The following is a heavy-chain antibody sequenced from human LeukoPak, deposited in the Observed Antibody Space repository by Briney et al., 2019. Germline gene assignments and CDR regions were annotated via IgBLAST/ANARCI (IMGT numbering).Heavy chain of an antibody. CDR1: GFTLSSYA. CDR3: ARASSGYSSSWLDY. D-gene: IGHD6-13*01. CDR2: ISYDGSNE. V-gene: IGHV3-30-3*01. Sequence: GGSLRLSCAASGFTLSSYAMHWVRQAPGKGLEWVAVISYDGSNEYYADSVKGRFTISRDNSKNTLYLQMNSLRAEDTAVYYCARASSGYSSSWLDYWGQGTLVTVSS. J-gene: IGHJ4*02.